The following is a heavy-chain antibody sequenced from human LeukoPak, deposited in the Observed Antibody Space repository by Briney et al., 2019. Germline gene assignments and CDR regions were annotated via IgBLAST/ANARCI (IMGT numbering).Heavy chain of an antibody. J-gene: IGHJ4*02. CDR1: GFTFSAYG. D-gene: IGHD4-11*01. V-gene: IGHV3-30*02. Sequence: GGSLRLSCAASGFTFSAYGMHWVRQAPGKGLEWVAVIWFDGSNKYYADSVKGRFTISRDNSKNTLYLQMNSLRAEDTTVYYCAKGYSNFFLYYFDYWGQGTLVTVSS. CDR3: AKGYSNFFLYYFDY. CDR2: IWFDGSNK.